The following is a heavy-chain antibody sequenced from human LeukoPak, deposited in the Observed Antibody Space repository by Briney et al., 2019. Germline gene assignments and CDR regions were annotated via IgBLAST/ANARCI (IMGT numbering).Heavy chain of an antibody. Sequence: ASVKVSCKASGYTFTSYYMHWVRQAPGQGLEWMGIINPSGGSTSYAQKFQGRVTMTRDTSISTAYMELSRLRSDDTAVYYCARQYCSGGSCYSGSDYWGQGTLVTVSS. CDR3: ARQYCSGGSCYSGSDY. J-gene: IGHJ4*02. V-gene: IGHV1-46*01. D-gene: IGHD2-15*01. CDR2: INPSGGST. CDR1: GYTFTSYY.